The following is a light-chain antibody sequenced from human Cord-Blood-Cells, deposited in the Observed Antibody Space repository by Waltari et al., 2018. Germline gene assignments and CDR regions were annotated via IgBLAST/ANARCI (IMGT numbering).Light chain of an antibody. Sequence: AIRMTQSPSSLSASTGDRATITCRASQGISSYLAWYQQKPGKAPKLLIYAASTLQSGVPTRVSGSGSWSDFTLTISCLQSEYFATYYCQHYYSYPFTFGPGTKVDIK. J-gene: IGKJ3*01. CDR2: AAS. CDR1: QGISSY. CDR3: QHYYSYPFT. V-gene: IGKV1-8*01.